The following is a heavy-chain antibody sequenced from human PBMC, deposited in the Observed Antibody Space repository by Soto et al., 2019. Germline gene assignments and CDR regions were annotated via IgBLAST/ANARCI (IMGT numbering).Heavy chain of an antibody. V-gene: IGHV4-30-4*01. Sequence: QVQLQESGPGLVKPSQTLSLTCTVSGGSISSGDYYWGWIRQPPGKGLEWIGYIYYSGNTYYSPSLKSRVTISVDTSKNQFSLKLSSVTAADTAVYYCARERPDGTRLDPWGQGTLVTVSS. CDR3: ARERPDGTRLDP. D-gene: IGHD2-2*01. CDR2: IYYSGNT. J-gene: IGHJ5*02. CDR1: GGSISSGDYY.